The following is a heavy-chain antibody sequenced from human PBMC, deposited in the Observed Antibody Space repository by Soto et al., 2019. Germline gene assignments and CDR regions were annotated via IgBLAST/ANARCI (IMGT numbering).Heavy chain of an antibody. CDR3: AHRWLELSRATDFDY. V-gene: IGHV2-5*02. CDR1: GFSLSTSGVG. CDR2: IYWDDDK. J-gene: IGHJ4*02. D-gene: IGHD1-7*01. Sequence: QITLKESGPTLVKPTQTLTLTCTFSGFSLSTSGVGVGWIRQPPGKALEWLALIYWDDDKRYSPSLKSRLTITKDTSKNQVVLTMTNMDPVDTATYYCAHRWLELSRATDFDYWGQGTLVTVSS.